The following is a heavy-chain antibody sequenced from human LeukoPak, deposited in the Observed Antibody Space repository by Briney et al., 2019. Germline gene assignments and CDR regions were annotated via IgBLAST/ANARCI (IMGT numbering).Heavy chain of an antibody. Sequence: GRSLRLSCAASGFTFSSSTMNWVRRAPGKGLEWVSSISSSSDYIYYADSVKGRFTTSRDNAKNSLYLQMNSLRAEDTAVYYCVRIPNSANFPNWFDPWGQGTLVTVSS. D-gene: IGHD4/OR15-4a*01. V-gene: IGHV3-21*01. J-gene: IGHJ5*02. CDR3: VRIPNSANFPNWFDP. CDR1: GFTFSSST. CDR2: ISSSSDYI.